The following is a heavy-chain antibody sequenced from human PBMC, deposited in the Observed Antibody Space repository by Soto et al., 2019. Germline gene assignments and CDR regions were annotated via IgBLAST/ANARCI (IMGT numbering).Heavy chain of an antibody. Sequence: QVQLVESGGGVVQPGRSLRLSCAASGFTFSDYGIHWVRQAPGKGLEWVAVISYEGSKTYYADSVKGRFTISRDNSKNTLYLQMDRLRPEDTAVNYCAKDHWAAYSGYAIRNDLDVWGQGTTVTVSS. CDR3: AKDHWAAYSGYAIRNDLDV. CDR2: ISYEGSKT. J-gene: IGHJ6*02. V-gene: IGHV3-30*18. D-gene: IGHD5-12*01. CDR1: GFTFSDYG.